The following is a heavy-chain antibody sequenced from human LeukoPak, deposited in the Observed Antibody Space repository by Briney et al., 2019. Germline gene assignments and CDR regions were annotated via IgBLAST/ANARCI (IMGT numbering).Heavy chain of an antibody. Sequence: SGGSLRLSCAASGFTFTRYGMHWVRQAPGKGLEWVSAISGSGGSTYYADSVKGRFTISRDNSKNTLYLQMSSLRAEDTAVYYCAKVPRAARPGPLDYWGQGTLVTVSS. J-gene: IGHJ4*02. D-gene: IGHD6-6*01. V-gene: IGHV3-23*01. CDR3: AKVPRAARPGPLDY. CDR2: ISGSGGST. CDR1: GFTFTRYG.